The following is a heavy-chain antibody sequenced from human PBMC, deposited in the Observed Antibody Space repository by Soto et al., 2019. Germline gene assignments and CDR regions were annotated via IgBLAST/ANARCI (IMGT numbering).Heavy chain of an antibody. CDR2: INPNSGGT. D-gene: IGHD2-2*02. CDR1: GYTFSGYY. Sequence: SVKVSCKASGYTFSGYYIHWLRQAPGQGLEWMGWINPNSGGTNYVQKFQGRVTVTRDTPTSTAYMELSRLTSDDTAVYYCARSLTEGYCTITGCYTRPLYGMDVWGQGTTVTV. J-gene: IGHJ6*02. CDR3: ARSLTEGYCTITGCYTRPLYGMDV. V-gene: IGHV1-2*02.